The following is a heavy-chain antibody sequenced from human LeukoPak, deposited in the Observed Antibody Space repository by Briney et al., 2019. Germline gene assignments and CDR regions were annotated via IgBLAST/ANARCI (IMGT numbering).Heavy chain of an antibody. CDR3: ARKLNYYDSSGYYGHFDY. CDR1: GFTVSSNY. V-gene: IGHV3-53*01. CDR2: IYSGGST. D-gene: IGHD3-22*01. J-gene: IGHJ4*02. Sequence: GGSLRLSCAASGFTVSSNYMSWVRQAPGKGLEWVSVIYSGGSTYYADSVKGRFTSSRDNSKNTLYLQMNSLRAEDTAVYYCARKLNYYDSSGYYGHFDYWGQGTLVTVSS.